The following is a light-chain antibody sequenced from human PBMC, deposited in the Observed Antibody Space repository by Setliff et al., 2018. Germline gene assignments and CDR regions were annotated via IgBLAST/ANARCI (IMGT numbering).Light chain of an antibody. CDR3: AAWDDSLSGWV. Sequence: VLTQPPSASGTPGQRVTISCSGSSSNIGSNYVYWYQQLPGTAPKLLIYRNNQRPSGVPDRFSGSKSGTSASLAISGLRSEDEADYYCAAWDDSLSGWVFGGGTKGTVL. J-gene: IGLJ3*02. V-gene: IGLV1-47*01. CDR2: RNN. CDR1: SSNIGSNY.